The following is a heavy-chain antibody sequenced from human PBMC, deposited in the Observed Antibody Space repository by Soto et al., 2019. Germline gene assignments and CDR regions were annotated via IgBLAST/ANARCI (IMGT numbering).Heavy chain of an antibody. J-gene: IGHJ5*02. D-gene: IGHD3-10*01. V-gene: IGHV1-3*01. CDR3: ARLRPFVAAASGSGWVVP. Sequence: ASVKVSCKASGYTFTSYAMHWVRQAPGQRLEWMGWINAGNGNTKYSQKFQGRVTITRDTSASTAYMELSSLRSEDTAVYYCARLRPFVAAASGSGWVVPWGPGTLVTV. CDR1: GYTFTSYA. CDR2: INAGNGNT.